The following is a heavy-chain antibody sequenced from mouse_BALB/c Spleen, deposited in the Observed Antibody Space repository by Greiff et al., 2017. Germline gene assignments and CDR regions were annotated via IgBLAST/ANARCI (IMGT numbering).Heavy chain of an antibody. J-gene: IGHJ4*01. CDR2: IDPANGNT. CDR3: ARPYYGSSHAMDY. V-gene: IGHV14-3*02. Sequence: VQLQQSGAELVKPGASVKFSCTASGFNIKDTYMHWVKQRPEQGLEWIGRIDPANGNTKYDPKFQGKATITADTSSNTAYLQLSSLTSEDTAVYYCARPYYGSSHAMDYWGQGTSVTVSS. D-gene: IGHD1-1*01. CDR1: GFNIKDTY.